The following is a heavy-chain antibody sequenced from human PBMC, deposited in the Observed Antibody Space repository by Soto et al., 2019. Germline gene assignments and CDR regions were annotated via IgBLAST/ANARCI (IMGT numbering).Heavy chain of an antibody. D-gene: IGHD3-22*01. CDR2: IWYDGSNK. Sequence: GWSLRLSCAASGFTFSSYAMHWVRQAPGKGLEWGAVIWYDGSNKYYADSVKGRFTISRDNSKNTLYLQMNSLRAEDTAVYYCARENVMIVVAFDYWGQGTLVTVTS. J-gene: IGHJ4*02. CDR1: GFTFSSYA. CDR3: ARENVMIVVAFDY. V-gene: IGHV3-30-3*01.